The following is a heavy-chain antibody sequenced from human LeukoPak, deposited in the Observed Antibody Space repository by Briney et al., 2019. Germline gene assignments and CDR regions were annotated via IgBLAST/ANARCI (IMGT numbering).Heavy chain of an antibody. Sequence: ASVKVSCKTSGYTFTGYYMHWVRQAPGQGLEWMGWIHPNSGGTNYAQKFQGRVTMTRDTSISTAYMELSRLRSDDTAVYYCAKAGAALRDAFDIWGQGTMVTVSS. V-gene: IGHV1-2*02. CDR2: IHPNSGGT. CDR1: GYTFTGYY. CDR3: AKAGAALRDAFDI. J-gene: IGHJ3*02. D-gene: IGHD6-13*01.